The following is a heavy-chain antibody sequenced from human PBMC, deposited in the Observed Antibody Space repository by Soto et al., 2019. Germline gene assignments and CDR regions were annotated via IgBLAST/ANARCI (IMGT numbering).Heavy chain of an antibody. D-gene: IGHD5-18*01. CDR2: IYHSGST. J-gene: IGHJ4*02. V-gene: IGHV4-30-2*01. CDR3: ARAPVDTAMVYFDY. Sequence: SETLSLTCAVSGGSISSGVYSGIWIRQPPGKGLEWIGYIYHSGSTYYNPSLKSRVTISVDRSKNQFSLKLSSVTAADTAVYYCARAPVDTAMVYFDYWGQGTLVTVSS. CDR1: GGSISSGVYS.